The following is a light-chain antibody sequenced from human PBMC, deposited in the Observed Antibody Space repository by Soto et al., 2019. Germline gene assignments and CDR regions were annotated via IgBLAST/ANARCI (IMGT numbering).Light chain of an antibody. Sequence: DVVMTQSPLSLPVTLGQSASISCTSSQSLVYADGNTYLNWLQQRPGQSPRRLIYKVFNRDSGVPDRFSGSASGSEFTLTISRVEAEDIGVYYCMQTAHWPYTFGRGTKWIS. CDR3: MQTAHWPYT. CDR2: KVF. J-gene: IGKJ2*01. CDR1: QSLVYADGNTY. V-gene: IGKV2-30*01.